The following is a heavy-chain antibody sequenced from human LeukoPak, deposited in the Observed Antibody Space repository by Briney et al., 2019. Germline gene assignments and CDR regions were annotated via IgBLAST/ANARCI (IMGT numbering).Heavy chain of an antibody. D-gene: IGHD3-10*01. CDR2: INHSGST. CDR3: AKIVGYGSEYYFYYMDV. V-gene: IGHV4-34*01. Sequence: SETLSLTCAVYGGSFSGYYWSWIRQPPGKGLEWIGEINHSGSTNYNPSLESRVTISLNKSKNQFSLNLNSVTAADTAVYYCAKIVGYGSEYYFYYMDVWGKGTTVTVSS. J-gene: IGHJ6*03. CDR1: GGSFSGYY.